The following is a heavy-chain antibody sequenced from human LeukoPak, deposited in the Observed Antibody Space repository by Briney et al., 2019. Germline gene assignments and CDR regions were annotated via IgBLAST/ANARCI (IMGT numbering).Heavy chain of an antibody. V-gene: IGHV3-23*01. CDR2: ISGSGGST. J-gene: IGHJ4*02. Sequence: GGSLRLSCAASGFTFSSYAMSWVRQAPGKGLEWVSAISGSGGSTYYADSVKGRFTISRDNSKNTLYLQMNSLRAEDTAVYYCAKDQFGRIAAAGIDYWGQGTLVTVSS. D-gene: IGHD6-13*01. CDR1: GFTFSSYA. CDR3: AKDQFGRIAAAGIDY.